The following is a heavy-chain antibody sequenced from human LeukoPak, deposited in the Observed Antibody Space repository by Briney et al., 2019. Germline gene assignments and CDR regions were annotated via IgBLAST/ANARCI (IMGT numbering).Heavy chain of an antibody. V-gene: IGHV1-46*01. J-gene: IGHJ4*02. D-gene: IGHD6-13*01. CDR3: ARDDQQQLVDY. CDR1: GYTFTSYD. CDR2: INPSGGST. Sequence: ASVKVSCKASGYTFTSYDINWVRQATGQGLEWMGIINPSGGSTSYAQKFQGRVNMTRDMSTSTVYMELSSLRSEDTAVYYCARDDQQQLVDYWGQGTLVTVSS.